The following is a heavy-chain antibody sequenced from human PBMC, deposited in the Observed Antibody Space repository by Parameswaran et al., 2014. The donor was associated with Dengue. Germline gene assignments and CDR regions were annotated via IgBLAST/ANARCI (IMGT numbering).Heavy chain of an antibody. V-gene: IGHV1-46*01. Sequence: WVRQAPGQGLEWMGIINPSGGSTTYAQKFQGRVTMTRDTSTSTVYMELSSLRSEDTAVYYCARQGGGAALSSWDGFDIWGQGTMVTVSS. CDR2: INPSGGST. CDR3: ARQGGGAALSSWDGFDI. D-gene: IGHD3-16*01. J-gene: IGHJ3*02.